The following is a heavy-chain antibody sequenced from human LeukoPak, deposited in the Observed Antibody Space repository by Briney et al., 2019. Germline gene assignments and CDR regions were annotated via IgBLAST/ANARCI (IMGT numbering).Heavy chain of an antibody. CDR2: INHSGST. J-gene: IGHJ4*02. V-gene: IGHV4-34*01. Sequence: PSETLSLTCDVYGGSFSGYYWSWIRQPPGKGLEWIGEINHSGSTNYNPSLKSRVTISVDPSKTQFSLKLSSVTAADTAVYYCARGDYSFDYWGQGTLVTVSS. CDR1: GGSFSGYY. CDR3: ARGDYSFDY.